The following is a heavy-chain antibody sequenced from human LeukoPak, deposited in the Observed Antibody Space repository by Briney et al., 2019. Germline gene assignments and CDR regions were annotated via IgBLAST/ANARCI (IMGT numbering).Heavy chain of an antibody. CDR3: ARPYRNYGYDAFDI. V-gene: IGHV1-2*02. D-gene: IGHD4-11*01. CDR2: INPISGGT. J-gene: IGHJ3*02. Sequence: GASVKVSCKGSGYTFTGYYMHWVRQAPGQGLEWMGWINPISGGTNYPQKFQGRATMTRDTSISTAYMELSRLRSDDTAVYFCARPYRNYGYDAFDIWGQGTMVTVSS. CDR1: GYTFTGYY.